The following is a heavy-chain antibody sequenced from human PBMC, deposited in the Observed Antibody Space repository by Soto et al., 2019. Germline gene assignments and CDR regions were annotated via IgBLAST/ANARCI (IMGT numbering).Heavy chain of an antibody. CDR1: GFTFSSYG. CDR2: ISYDGSNK. CDR3: AKDDLGYCSGGSCYSGGYFDY. D-gene: IGHD2-15*01. V-gene: IGHV3-30*18. J-gene: IGHJ4*02. Sequence: QVQLVESGGGVVQPGRSLRLSCAASGFTFSSYGMHWVRQAPGKGLEWVAVISYDGSNKYYADSVKGRFTISRDNSKNTLYLQMNSLRAEDTAVYYCAKDDLGYCSGGSCYSGGYFDYWGQGTLVTVSS.